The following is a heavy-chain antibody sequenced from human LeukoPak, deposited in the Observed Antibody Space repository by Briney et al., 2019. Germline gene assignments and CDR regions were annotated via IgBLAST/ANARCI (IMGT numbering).Heavy chain of an antibody. CDR1: GYTFTGYY. J-gene: IGHJ4*02. CDR2: INPNSGGT. D-gene: IGHD5-12*01. Sequence: GASVKVSCKASGYTFTGYYMHWVRQAPGQGLEWMGWINPNSGGTNYAQKFQGRVTMTRDTSISTAYMELSRLRSDDTAVYYCARDPSDIVATINVGRDYWGQGTPVTVSS. V-gene: IGHV1-2*02. CDR3: ARDPSDIVATINVGRDY.